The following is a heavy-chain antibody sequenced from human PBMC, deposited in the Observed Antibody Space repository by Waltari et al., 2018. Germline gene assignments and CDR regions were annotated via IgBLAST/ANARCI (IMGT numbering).Heavy chain of an antibody. Sequence: QVQLQESGPGLVKPSQTLSLTCTVSGGSISSGSYYWSWIRQPAGKGLEWIGRIYTSGSTNYNPPLKSRVTISVDTSKNQFSLKLSSVTAADTAVYYCAGEQLWSLSFGYWGQGTLVTVSS. CDR1: GGSISSGSYY. J-gene: IGHJ4*02. CDR3: AGEQLWSLSFGY. CDR2: IYTSGST. D-gene: IGHD5-18*01. V-gene: IGHV4-61*02.